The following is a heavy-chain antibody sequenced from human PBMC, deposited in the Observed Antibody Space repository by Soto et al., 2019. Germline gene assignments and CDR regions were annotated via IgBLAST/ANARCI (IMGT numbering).Heavy chain of an antibody. CDR2: IYHSGST. J-gene: IGHJ5*02. V-gene: IGHV4-30-2*01. Sequence: SETLSLTCAVSGGSISSGGYSWSWIRQPPGKGLEWIGYIYHSGSTYYNPSLKSRVTISVDRSKNQFSLKLSSVTAADTAVYYCARGPIAVAGPSVGWFDPWGQGTLVTVSS. D-gene: IGHD6-19*01. CDR1: GGSISSGGYS. CDR3: ARGPIAVAGPSVGWFDP.